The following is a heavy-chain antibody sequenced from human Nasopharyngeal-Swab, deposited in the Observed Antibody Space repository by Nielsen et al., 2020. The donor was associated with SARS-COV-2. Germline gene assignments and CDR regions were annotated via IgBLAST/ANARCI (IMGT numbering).Heavy chain of an antibody. CDR2: INWNGGST. D-gene: IGHD3-3*01. Sequence: VRQAPGKGLEWVSGINWNGGSTGYADSVKGRFTISRDNAKNSLYLQMNSLRAEDTAVYYCARPSTDFWSGNGAFDIWGQGTMVTVSS. CDR3: ARPSTDFWSGNGAFDI. J-gene: IGHJ3*02. V-gene: IGHV3-20*03.